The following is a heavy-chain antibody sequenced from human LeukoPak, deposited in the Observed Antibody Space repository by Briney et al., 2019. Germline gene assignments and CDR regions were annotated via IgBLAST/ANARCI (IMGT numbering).Heavy chain of an antibody. CDR3: ARGPNYYDSSGLPY. Sequence: SGTLSLTCAVSGGSISSSNWWSWVRQPPGKGLEWIGEIYHSGSTNYNPSLKSRVTISVDKSKNQFSLKLSSVTAAGTAVYYCARGPNYYDSSGLPYWGQGTLVTVSS. D-gene: IGHD3-22*01. J-gene: IGHJ4*02. CDR1: GGSISSSNW. CDR2: IYHSGST. V-gene: IGHV4-4*02.